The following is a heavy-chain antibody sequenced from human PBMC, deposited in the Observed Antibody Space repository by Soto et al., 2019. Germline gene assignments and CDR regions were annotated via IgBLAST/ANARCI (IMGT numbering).Heavy chain of an antibody. CDR2: INPSGGRT. Sequence: ASVKVSCKASGYTFTSYYMHWVRQAPGQGLEWMGIINPSGGRTSYAQKFQGRVTMTRDTSTSTVYMALSRLRSEDTAVYYCASVGATEYYYYGMDVGGQGTTVTVSS. CDR1: GYTFTSYY. CDR3: ASVGATEYYYYGMDV. V-gene: IGHV1-46*01. D-gene: IGHD1-26*01. J-gene: IGHJ6*02.